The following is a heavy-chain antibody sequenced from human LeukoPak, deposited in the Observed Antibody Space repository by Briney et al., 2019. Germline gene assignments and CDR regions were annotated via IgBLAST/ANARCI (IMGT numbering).Heavy chain of an antibody. CDR1: GYSISSGYY. CDR2: IYHSGST. CDR3: ARDEHIVVVTAIPMIFDY. V-gene: IGHV4-38-2*02. Sequence: SETLSLTCTVSGYSISSGYYWGWIRQPPGKGLEWIGSIYHSGSTYYNPSLKSRVTISVDTSKNQFSLKLSSVTAADTAVYCCARDEHIVVVTAIPMIFDYWGQGTLVTVSS. D-gene: IGHD2-21*02. J-gene: IGHJ4*02.